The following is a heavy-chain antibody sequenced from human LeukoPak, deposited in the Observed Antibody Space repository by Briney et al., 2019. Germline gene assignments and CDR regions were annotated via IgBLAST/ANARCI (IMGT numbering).Heavy chain of an antibody. Sequence: GGSLRLSCAASGFTFSSYGMNWVRQAPGKGLEYVSAISSNGGSTYYADSVKGRFTISRDNSKNTLYLQMSSLGPEDTAMYHCVKDDSYYYNSGNSNYWGQGTLVTVSS. CDR1: GFTFSSYG. CDR2: ISSNGGST. CDR3: VKDDSYYYNSGNSNY. V-gene: IGHV3-64D*06. D-gene: IGHD3-10*01. J-gene: IGHJ4*02.